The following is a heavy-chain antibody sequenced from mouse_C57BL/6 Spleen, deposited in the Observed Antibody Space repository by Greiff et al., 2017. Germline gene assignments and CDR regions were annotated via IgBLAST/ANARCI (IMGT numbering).Heavy chain of an antibody. CDR3: ARSEGPYAMDY. V-gene: IGHV1-61*01. CDR2: IYPSDSET. Sequence: VQLQQPGAELVRPGSSVKLSCKASGYTFTSYWMDWVKQRPGQGLEWIGNIYPSDSETHYNQKFKDKATLTVDKSSSTAYMQLSSLTSEDSAVYYCARSEGPYAMDYWGQGTSVTVSS. CDR1: GYTFTSYW. J-gene: IGHJ4*01.